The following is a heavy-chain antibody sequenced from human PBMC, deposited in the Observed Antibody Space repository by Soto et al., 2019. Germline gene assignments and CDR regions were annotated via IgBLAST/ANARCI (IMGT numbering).Heavy chain of an antibody. Sequence: EVQLVESGGGLVKPGQSLRLSCAASGFTFGTYRMTWVRQAPGKGLEWVSLISSSSSDISYAESVKGRFTISRDNAKKSLFLQMNSLRADDTAVYYCARELRRGGFDIWGQGTLVTVSS. CDR3: ARELRRGGFDI. J-gene: IGHJ5*02. CDR1: GFTFGTYR. CDR2: ISSSSSDI. V-gene: IGHV3-21*01.